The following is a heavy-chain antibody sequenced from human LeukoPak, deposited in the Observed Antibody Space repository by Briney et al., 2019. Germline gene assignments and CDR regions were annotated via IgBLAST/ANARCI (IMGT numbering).Heavy chain of an antibody. J-gene: IGHJ4*02. V-gene: IGHV3-9*01. CDR1: GFTFDDYA. Sequence: SLRLSCAASGFTFDDYAMHWVRQAPGKGLEWVSGISWNSGSIGYADSVKGRFTISRDNAKNSLYLQMNSLRAEDTALYYCAKDPHYDILTGYFDYWGQGTLVTVSS. CDR3: AKDPHYDILTGYFDY. D-gene: IGHD3-9*01. CDR2: ISWNSGSI.